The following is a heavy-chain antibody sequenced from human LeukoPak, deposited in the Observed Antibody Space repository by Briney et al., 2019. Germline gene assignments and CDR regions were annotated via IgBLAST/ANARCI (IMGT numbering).Heavy chain of an antibody. CDR2: INHSGST. D-gene: IGHD4-11*01. CDR3: AGTTSTYYYAMDV. J-gene: IGHJ6*02. CDR1: GGSFSAYY. Sequence: SETLSLTCAVYGGSFSAYYWSWIRQPPGKGLEWIGEINHSGSTNYNVSLKSRVTISVDTSKNQFSLKLSSVTAADTAVYYCAGTTSTYYYAMDVWGQGTTVTVSS. V-gene: IGHV4-34*01.